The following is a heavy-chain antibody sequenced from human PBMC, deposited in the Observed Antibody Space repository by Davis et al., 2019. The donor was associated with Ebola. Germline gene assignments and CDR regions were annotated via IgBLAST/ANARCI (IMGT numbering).Heavy chain of an antibody. D-gene: IGHD3-22*01. CDR3: AKERDSSGYQANFDY. CDR1: GFTFSSYG. Sequence: PGGSLRLSCAASGFTFSSYGMQWVRQAPAKGLEWVAVISFDGSTKYYADSVRGRFTLSRDNSKNTLYLQMNSLRAEDTAVYYCAKERDSSGYQANFDYWGQGALVTVSS. CDR2: ISFDGSTK. J-gene: IGHJ4*02. V-gene: IGHV3-30*18.